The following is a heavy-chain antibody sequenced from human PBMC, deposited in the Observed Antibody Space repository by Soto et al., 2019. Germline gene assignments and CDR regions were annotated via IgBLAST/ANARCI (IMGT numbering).Heavy chain of an antibody. J-gene: IGHJ4*02. CDR2: ISSSSTTI. Sequence: EVQLVESEGGLVQPGGSLRLSCVVTGFTFSSFSMNWVRQAPGKGLEWVSHISSSSTTIYYADSVKGRFTISRDNAKNSLYLQMNSLRDEDTAVYYCVRGTETSASCSDYWGQGTLVTVSS. V-gene: IGHV3-48*02. D-gene: IGHD2-2*01. CDR1: GFTFSSFS. CDR3: VRGTETSASCSDY.